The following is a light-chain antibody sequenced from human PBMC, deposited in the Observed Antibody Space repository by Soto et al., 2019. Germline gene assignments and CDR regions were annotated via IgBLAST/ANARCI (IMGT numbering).Light chain of an antibody. CDR2: EVT. CDR3: SSYTSSSTVV. Sequence: QSALTQPASVSGSPGQSITISCTGTSSDVGVYNYVSWYQQHPDKAPKLMIYEVTNRPSGVSDRFSGSKSGSTASLTISGLQAEDEADYYCSSYTSSSTVVFGGGTKVTVL. V-gene: IGLV2-14*01. CDR1: SSDVGVYNY. J-gene: IGLJ2*01.